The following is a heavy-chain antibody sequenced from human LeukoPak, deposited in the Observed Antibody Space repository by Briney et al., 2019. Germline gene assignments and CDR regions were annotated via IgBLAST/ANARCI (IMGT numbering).Heavy chain of an antibody. J-gene: IGHJ5*02. Sequence: ASVKVSCKASGYTFTGYYMYWVRQAPGQGLQWMGWINPNSGGTNYAQKFQGRVTMTRDTSISTAYMELSRLRSDDTAVYYCARADYSIAAAGTNWFDPWGQGTLVTVSS. CDR2: INPNSGGT. V-gene: IGHV1-2*02. D-gene: IGHD6-13*01. CDR3: ARADYSIAAAGTNWFDP. CDR1: GYTFTGYY.